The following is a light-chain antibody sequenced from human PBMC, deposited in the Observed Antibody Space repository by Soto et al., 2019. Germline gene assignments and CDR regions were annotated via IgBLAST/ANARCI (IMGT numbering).Light chain of an antibody. Sequence: QSALTQPASVSGSPGQSITISCTGTSSDVGSYNLVSWYQQHPGKAPKLMIYEGSKRPAGVSNRFSGSKSGNTASLTISGLQAQAEADYYCCSYAGSSTSPYAFGTGTKLTVL. CDR1: SSDVGSYNL. CDR3: CSYAGSSTSPYA. CDR2: EGS. V-gene: IGLV2-23*01. J-gene: IGLJ1*01.